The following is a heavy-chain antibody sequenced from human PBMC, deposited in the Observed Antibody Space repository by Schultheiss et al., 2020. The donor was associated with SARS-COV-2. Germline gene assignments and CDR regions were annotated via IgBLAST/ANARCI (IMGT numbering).Heavy chain of an antibody. CDR3: AKDGWKGNNNWFDP. CDR1: GGSISSGGYY. CDR2: IYYSGNT. Sequence: SETLSLTCTVSGGSISSGGYYWSWIRQHPGKGLEWIGYIYYSGNTYYNPSLKSRVTISVDTSKNQFSLKLSSVTAADTAVYYCAKDGWKGNNNWFDPWGQGTLVTVSS. J-gene: IGHJ5*02. D-gene: IGHD1-1*01. V-gene: IGHV4-31*03.